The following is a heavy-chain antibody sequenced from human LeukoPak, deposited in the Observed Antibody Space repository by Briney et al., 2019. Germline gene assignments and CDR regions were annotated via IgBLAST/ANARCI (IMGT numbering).Heavy chain of an antibody. J-gene: IGHJ4*02. Sequence: ASVKVSCKASGGTFSSYAISWVRQAPGQGLEWMGWISAYNGNTNYAQKFQDRVTMTTDTSTSTAYMELRSLRSDDTAVFYCARDYSRGLAGYWGQGTLVTVSS. V-gene: IGHV1-18*01. D-gene: IGHD4-11*01. CDR2: ISAYNGNT. CDR1: GGTFSSYA. CDR3: ARDYSRGLAGY.